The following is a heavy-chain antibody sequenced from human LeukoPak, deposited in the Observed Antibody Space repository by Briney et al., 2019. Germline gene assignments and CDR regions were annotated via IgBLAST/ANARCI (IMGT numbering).Heavy chain of an antibody. D-gene: IGHD6-19*01. CDR3: ARGQYSSGWDDNAFDI. CDR1: GYTFTSYD. J-gene: IGHJ3*02. V-gene: IGHV1-8*01. Sequence: ASVKVSCKASGYTFTSYDINWVRQATGQGLEWMGWMNPNSGNTGYAQKFQGRVTMTRNTSISTAYMELSSLRSEDTAVYYCARGQYSSGWDDNAFDIWGLGTMVTVSS. CDR2: MNPNSGNT.